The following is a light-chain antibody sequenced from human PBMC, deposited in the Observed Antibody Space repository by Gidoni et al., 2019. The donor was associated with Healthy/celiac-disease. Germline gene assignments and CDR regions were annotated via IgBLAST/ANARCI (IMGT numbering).Light chain of an antibody. V-gene: IGKV1-5*03. Sequence: DIQMTQPPSTLSASVGDRVTITCRASQSISSWLAWYQQKPGKAPKLLIYKASSLESGVPSRFSGSGSGTEFTLTISSLQPDDFAPYYCQQYNRYSLTFGGGTKVEIK. J-gene: IGKJ4*01. CDR1: QSISSW. CDR2: KAS. CDR3: QQYNRYSLT.